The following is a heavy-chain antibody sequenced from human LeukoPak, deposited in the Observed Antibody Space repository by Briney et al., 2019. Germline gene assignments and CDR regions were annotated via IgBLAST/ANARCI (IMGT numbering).Heavy chain of an antibody. CDR2: INPRGGAA. CDR3: ARLAAPGTSSDY. J-gene: IGHJ4*02. Sequence: ASVTISCKASGSTFFTAYHIHRLRRPPPQKLVWKGVINPRGGAATYAQKFQGRVTMTTDTPTSTIYMQLGSLRSEDTAVYYCARLAAPGTSSDYWGQGTLVTVSS. D-gene: IGHD6-13*01. CDR1: GSTFFTAYH. V-gene: IGHV1-46*01.